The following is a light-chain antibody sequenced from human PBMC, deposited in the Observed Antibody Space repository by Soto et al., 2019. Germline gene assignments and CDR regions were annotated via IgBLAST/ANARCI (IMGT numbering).Light chain of an antibody. CDR2: GAS. CDR1: QSVSSM. J-gene: IGKJ4*02. V-gene: IGKV3-15*01. Sequence: EIVVTQSPASLSVSPGERATLSCSACQSVSSMLAWYMQKRGHAPRLRIYGASTRATGIPTSFSGSGSGTEFTLTISSLQSEDFAVYYCQQYNNWPLTFGGGTKVEIK. CDR3: QQYNNWPLT.